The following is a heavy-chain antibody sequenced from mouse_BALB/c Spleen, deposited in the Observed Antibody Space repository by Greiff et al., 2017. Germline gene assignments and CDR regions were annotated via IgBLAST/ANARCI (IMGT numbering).Heavy chain of an antibody. D-gene: IGHD2-1*01. CDR1: GYSFTSYW. V-gene: IGHV1-61*01. J-gene: IGHJ3*01. Sequence: QVQLQQSGAELVRPGASVKLSCKASGYSFTSYWMNWVKQRPGQGLEWIGMIHPSGGETRYTQKFKDKATLTVDKSSSTAYMQLSSRTSEDSAVYYCARGWGNYEGFAYWGQVTPVTVSA. CDR3: ARGWGNYEGFAY. CDR2: IHPSGGET.